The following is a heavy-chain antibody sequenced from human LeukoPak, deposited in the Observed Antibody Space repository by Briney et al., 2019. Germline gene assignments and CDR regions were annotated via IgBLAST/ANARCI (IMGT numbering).Heavy chain of an antibody. CDR2: ISGSGGST. Sequence: PGGSLRLARAASGFTFSSYAMSWVRQAPGKGLEWVSAISGSGGSTYYADSVKGRFTISRDNSKNTLYLQMNSLRAEDTAVYYCAKRKGRAREVVDAFDIWGQGTMVTVSS. D-gene: IGHD2-15*01. CDR1: GFTFSSYA. CDR3: AKRKGRAREVVDAFDI. J-gene: IGHJ3*02. V-gene: IGHV3-23*01.